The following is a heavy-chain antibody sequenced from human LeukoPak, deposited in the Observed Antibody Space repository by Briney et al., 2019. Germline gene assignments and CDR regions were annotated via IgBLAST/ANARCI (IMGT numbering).Heavy chain of an antibody. CDR3: ARGSPTADVLLWFGELPWGY. V-gene: IGHV4-39*07. Sequence: SETLSLTCTVSGGSISSGGYYWSWIRQPPGKGLEWIGEINHSGSTNYNPSLKSRVTISVDTSKNQFSLKLSSVTAADTAVYYCARGSPTADVLLWFGELPWGYWGQGTLVTVSS. D-gene: IGHD3-10*01. J-gene: IGHJ4*02. CDR1: GGSISSGGYY. CDR2: INHSGST.